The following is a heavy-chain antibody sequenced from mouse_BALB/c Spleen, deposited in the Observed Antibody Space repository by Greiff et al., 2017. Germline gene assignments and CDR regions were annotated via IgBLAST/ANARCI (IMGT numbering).Heavy chain of an antibody. J-gene: IGHJ3*01. CDR3: ARGDYYGSSWFAY. CDR2: ISSGSSTI. Sequence: EVHLVESGGGLLQPGGSRKLSCAASGFTFSSFGMHWVRQAPEKGLEWVAYISSGSSTIYYADTVKGRFTIFRDNPKNTLFLQMTSLRSEDTAMYYCARGDYYGSSWFAYWGQGTLVTVSA. D-gene: IGHD1-1*01. CDR1: GFTFSSFG. V-gene: IGHV5-17*02.